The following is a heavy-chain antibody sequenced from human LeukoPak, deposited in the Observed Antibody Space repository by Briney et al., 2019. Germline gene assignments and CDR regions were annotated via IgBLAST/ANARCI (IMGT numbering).Heavy chain of an antibody. J-gene: IGHJ5*02. CDR2: ISAYNGNT. Sequence: ASVKVSCKASGYTFTSYGISWVRQAPGQGLEWMGWISAYNGNTNYAQKFQGRVTMTRDTSTSTVYMELSSLRSEDTAVYYCARDWNVGLRASVVNWFDPWGQGTLVTVSS. D-gene: IGHD1-1*01. V-gene: IGHV1-18*01. CDR3: ARDWNVGLRASVVNWFDP. CDR1: GYTFTSYG.